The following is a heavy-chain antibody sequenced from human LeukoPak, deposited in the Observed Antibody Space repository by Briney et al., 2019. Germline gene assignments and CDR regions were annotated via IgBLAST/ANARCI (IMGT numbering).Heavy chain of an antibody. V-gene: IGHV3-9*01. J-gene: IGHJ3*02. Sequence: GGSLRLSCAASGFTFNDHAMYWVRQAPGKGLEWVSGINWNSDNIGYADSVKGRFTISRDDAKKSLFLRMNSLRTEETALYYCARASYYYDTTGLGAVDIWGQGTMVTVSS. CDR3: ARASYYYDTTGLGAVDI. CDR2: INWNSDNI. D-gene: IGHD3-22*01. CDR1: GFTFNDHA.